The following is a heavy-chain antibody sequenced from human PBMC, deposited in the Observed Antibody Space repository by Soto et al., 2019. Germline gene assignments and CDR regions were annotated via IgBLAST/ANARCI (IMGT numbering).Heavy chain of an antibody. CDR1: GGSINSYY. Sequence: SETLSLTCTVSGGSINSYYWSWIRQPPGKGLEWIGYIYYSGSTNYNPSLKSRVTISVDTSKNQFSLKLSSVTAADTAVYYCAWMAAGNIDYWGRGTKGTFSS. CDR2: IYYSGST. V-gene: IGHV4-59*01. CDR3: AWMAAGNIDY. D-gene: IGHD6-13*01. J-gene: IGHJ4*02.